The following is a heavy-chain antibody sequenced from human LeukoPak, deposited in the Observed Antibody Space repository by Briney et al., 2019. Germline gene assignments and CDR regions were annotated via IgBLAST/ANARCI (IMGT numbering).Heavy chain of an antibody. V-gene: IGHV4-59*01. J-gene: IGHJ4*02. D-gene: IGHD3-22*01. Sequence: PSETLSLTCTVSGGSISSYYWSWIRQPPGKGLEWIGYIYYSGSTNYNPSLKSRVTISVDTSKNQFSLKLSSVTAADTAVYYCAGCPQYYYDSSGYLTLWGQGTLVTVSS. CDR2: IYYSGST. CDR1: GGSISSYY. CDR3: AGCPQYYYDSSGYLTL.